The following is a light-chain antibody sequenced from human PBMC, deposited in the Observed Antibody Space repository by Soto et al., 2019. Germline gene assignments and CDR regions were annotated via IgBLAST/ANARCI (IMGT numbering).Light chain of an antibody. CDR2: EVS. V-gene: IGLV2-23*02. CDR3: CSYAGSSTFFV. CDR1: SSDVGSYNL. J-gene: IGLJ1*01. Sequence: QYVLSQPASVCGSPGQSITISCTGTSSDVGSYNLVSWYQQHPGKAPKLMIYEVSKRPSAVSNRFSGSKSGNTAALTISGLQAEDEADYYCCSYAGSSTFFVFGTGTKVTVL.